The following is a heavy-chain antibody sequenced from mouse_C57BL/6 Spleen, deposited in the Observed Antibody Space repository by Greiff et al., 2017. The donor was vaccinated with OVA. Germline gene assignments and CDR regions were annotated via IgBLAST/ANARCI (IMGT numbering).Heavy chain of an antibody. CDR3: ERYYGNYVYYIDY. J-gene: IGHJ2*01. CDR1: GYAFSSSW. Sequence: QVQLQQPGPELVKPGASVKISCKASGYAFSSSWMNWVKQRPGKGLEWIGRIYPGDGDTNYNGKFKGKATLTVDKSSSTAYMQLSSLTSEDSAVYLSERYYGNYVYYIDYWGQGTTLTVSS. V-gene: IGHV1-82*01. CDR2: IYPGDGDT. D-gene: IGHD2-1*01.